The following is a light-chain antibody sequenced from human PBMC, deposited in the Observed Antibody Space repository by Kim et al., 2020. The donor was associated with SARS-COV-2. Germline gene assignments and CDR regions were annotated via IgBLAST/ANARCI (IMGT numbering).Light chain of an antibody. CDR2: KTS. J-gene: IGKJ1*01. Sequence: ASLGDRVTITGRASQSINNWLAWYQQKPGTAPKMLIYKTSTLESGVPSRFSGSGSGTEFTLTISTLHPDDFATYYCQQSNASPWTFGQGTKVDIK. V-gene: IGKV1-5*03. CDR1: QSINNW. CDR3: QQSNASPWT.